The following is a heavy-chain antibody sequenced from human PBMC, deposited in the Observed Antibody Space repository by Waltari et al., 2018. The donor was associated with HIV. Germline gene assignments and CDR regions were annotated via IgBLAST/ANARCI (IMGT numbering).Heavy chain of an antibody. D-gene: IGHD1-26*01. CDR2: INAKMGGI. CDR3: ARSLYSGSSPIDH. J-gene: IGHJ4*02. CDR1: GSTLSGYT. Sequence: QVQFVQPGADVKNPGAPVKVSRKHSGSTLSGYTFSWGRQAPGHGRQWMGWINAKMGGINYAQKFQGRLSLTRDTSISTVYMELTRLTSDDTAVYYCARSLYSGSSPIDHWGQGSLVSVSS. V-gene: IGHV1-2*02.